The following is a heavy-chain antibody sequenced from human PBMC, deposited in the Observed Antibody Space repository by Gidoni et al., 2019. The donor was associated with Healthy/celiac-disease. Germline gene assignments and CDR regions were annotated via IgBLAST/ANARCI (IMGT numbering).Heavy chain of an antibody. CDR2: IIPIFGTA. Sequence: QVQLVQSGAEVKKPGSSVKVSCKASGGTFSSYAISWVRQAPGQGLEWMGGIIPIFGTANYAQKFQGRVTITADESTSTAYMELSSLRSEDTAVYYCARAQIGPYCSSTSCFLLRGMDVWGQGTTVTVSS. V-gene: IGHV1-69*01. J-gene: IGHJ6*02. D-gene: IGHD2-2*01. CDR1: GGTFSSYA. CDR3: ARAQIGPYCSSTSCFLLRGMDV.